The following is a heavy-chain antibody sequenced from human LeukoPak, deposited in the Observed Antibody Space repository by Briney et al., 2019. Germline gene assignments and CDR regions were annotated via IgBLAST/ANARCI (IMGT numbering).Heavy chain of an antibody. D-gene: IGHD1-26*01. CDR1: GFNFNDYW. J-gene: IGHJ4*02. CDR2: ISQDGTET. V-gene: IGHV3-7*01. CDR3: VRLWEFDY. Sequence: GGSLRLSCAASGFNFNDYWMTWVRQSPGKGLQWVARISQDGTETLYADSVKGRFTLSKDNADKSLYLQMNSLTTEDTAVYYCVRLWEFDYWGQGTLVTVSS.